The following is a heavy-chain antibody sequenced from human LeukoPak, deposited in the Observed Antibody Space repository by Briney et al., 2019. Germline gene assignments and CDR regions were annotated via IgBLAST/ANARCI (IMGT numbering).Heavy chain of an antibody. CDR2: INPNSCGT. CDR3: ARGTPPFGIAARKFDY. V-gene: IGHV1-2*02. D-gene: IGHD6-6*01. J-gene: IGHJ4*02. Sequence: GASVKVSCKSSGYTFTGYYLHWVRQAPAQGLEWMGWINPNSCGTNYAQKFQGRVTMTRDTSTSTAYMELSRLRADDTAVYYCARGTPPFGIAARKFDYWGQGTLVTVSS. CDR1: GYTFTGYY.